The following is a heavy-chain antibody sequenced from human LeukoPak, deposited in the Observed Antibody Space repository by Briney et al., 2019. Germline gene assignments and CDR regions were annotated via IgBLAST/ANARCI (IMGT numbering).Heavy chain of an antibody. D-gene: IGHD3-9*01. V-gene: IGHV3-23*01. CDR1: GFTFSSYV. J-gene: IGHJ4*02. CDR2: ISGRGGET. CDR3: AKTTHYDIFTGLDF. Sequence: GGSLRLSCAASGFTFSSYVMSWVRQAPGRGLEWVSGISGRGGETYYADSVKGRLPISRDNSRDTLYLQMNSLRAEDTAIYYCAKTTHYDIFTGLDFWGQGTLVTVSS.